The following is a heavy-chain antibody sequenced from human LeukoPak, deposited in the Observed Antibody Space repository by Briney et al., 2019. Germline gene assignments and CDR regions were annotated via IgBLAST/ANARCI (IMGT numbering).Heavy chain of an antibody. CDR1: GGTFSSYA. V-gene: IGHV1-69*13. CDR2: IIPIFGTA. J-gene: IGHJ4*02. CDR3: ATSYYDSSGFDY. Sequence: GASVTVSCKASGGTFSSYAISWVRQAPGQGLEWMGGIIPIFGTANYAQKFQGRVTITADESTSTAYMELSSLRSEDTAVYYCATSYYDSSGFDYWGQGTLVTVSS. D-gene: IGHD3-22*01.